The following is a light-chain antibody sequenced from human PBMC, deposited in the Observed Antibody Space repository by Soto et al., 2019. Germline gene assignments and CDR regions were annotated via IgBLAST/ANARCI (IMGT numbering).Light chain of an antibody. J-gene: IGLJ3*02. V-gene: IGLV4-60*03. CDR3: ETWDSNTHRV. Sequence: QLVLTQSSSASASLGSSVKLTCTLSSGHSSYIIAWHQQQPGKAPRYLMKLEGSGSYNKGSGGPDRFSGSSSGADRYLTISNLQSEDEADYYCETWDSNTHRVFGGGTKLTVL. CDR1: SGHSSYI. CDR2: LEGSGSY.